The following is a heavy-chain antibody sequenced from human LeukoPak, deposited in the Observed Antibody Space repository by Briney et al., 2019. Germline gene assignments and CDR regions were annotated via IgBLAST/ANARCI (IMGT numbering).Heavy chain of an antibody. CDR1: GGSISSYY. J-gene: IGHJ4*02. CDR2: IYYSGST. D-gene: IGHD3-22*01. V-gene: IGHV4-59*01. CDR3: ARGYYDSSGYYYPFGY. Sequence: SESLSLTCTVSGGSISSYYWNWIRQPPGKGLERIGYIYYSGSTNYNPSLKSRATISVDTSKNQISLKLSSVTAADTAVYYCARGYYDSSGYYYPFGYWGQGTLVTVSS.